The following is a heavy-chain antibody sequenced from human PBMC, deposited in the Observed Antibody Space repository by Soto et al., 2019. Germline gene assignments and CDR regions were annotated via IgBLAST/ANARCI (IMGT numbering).Heavy chain of an antibody. V-gene: IGHV3-23*01. D-gene: IGHD3-22*01. CDR3: ANDYYDSSGYYYGYFQH. CDR2: ISGSGGST. Sequence: GGSLRLSCAASGFTFSSYAMSWVRQAPGKGLEWVSAISGSGGSTYYADSVKGRFTISRDNSKNTLYLQMNSLRAEDTAVYYCANDYYDSSGYYYGYFQHWGQGTLVTVSS. J-gene: IGHJ1*01. CDR1: GFTFSSYA.